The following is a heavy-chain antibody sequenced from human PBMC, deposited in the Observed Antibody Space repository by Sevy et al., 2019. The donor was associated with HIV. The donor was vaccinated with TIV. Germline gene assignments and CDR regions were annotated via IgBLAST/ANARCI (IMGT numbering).Heavy chain of an antibody. CDR1: GYTFTGYY. CDR2: INPNSGGT. CDR3: ARLMVPRVYYYYYGMDV. Sequence: ASVKVSCKASGYTFTGYYMHWVRQAPGQGLEWMGWINPNSGGTNYAQKFQGRVTMTRDMSISTAYMELSRLRSDDTAVYYCARLMVPRVYYYYYGMDVWGQGTTVTVSS. D-gene: IGHD2-8*01. V-gene: IGHV1-2*02. J-gene: IGHJ6*02.